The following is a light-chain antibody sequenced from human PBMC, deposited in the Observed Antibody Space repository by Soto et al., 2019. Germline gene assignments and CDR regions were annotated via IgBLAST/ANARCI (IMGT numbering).Light chain of an antibody. CDR3: QQYVERSPIT. J-gene: IGKJ5*01. V-gene: IGKV3-20*01. CDR2: GAS. Sequence: EIVMTQSPVTLSLSPGDRATLSFTASQSVSSRLVWYQQKPGQAPRLLISGASSRATGIADRFSGSGSGTDFTLTISRLEPEDFALYYCQQYVERSPITFGQGTRLEIK. CDR1: QSVSSR.